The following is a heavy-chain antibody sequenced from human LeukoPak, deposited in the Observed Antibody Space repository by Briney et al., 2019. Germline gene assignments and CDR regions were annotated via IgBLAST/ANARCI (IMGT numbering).Heavy chain of an antibody. CDR2: TSGSGGST. CDR1: GFTFSNYW. CDR3: AKDHPYYYDSSGYPNAFDI. Sequence: GGSLRLSCAASGFTFSNYWMHWVRQAPGKGLEWVSATSGSGGSTYYADSVKGRFTISRDNSKNTLYLQMNSLRAEDTAVYYCAKDHPYYYDSSGYPNAFDIWGQGTMVTVSS. D-gene: IGHD3-22*01. J-gene: IGHJ3*02. V-gene: IGHV3-23*01.